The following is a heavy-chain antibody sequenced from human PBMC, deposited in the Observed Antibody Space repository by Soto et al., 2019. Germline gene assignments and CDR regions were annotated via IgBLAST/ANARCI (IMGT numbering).Heavy chain of an antibody. Sequence: PGGSLRLSCAASGFTFSSYAMSWVRQAPGKGLEWVSAISGSGGSTYYADSVKGRFTISRDNSKNTLYLQMNSLRAEDTAVYYCAKDFSSAHHVLRYFDWFPFTLGMDVWGQGTTVTVSS. CDR2: ISGSGGST. V-gene: IGHV3-23*01. CDR1: GFTFSSYA. D-gene: IGHD3-9*01. J-gene: IGHJ6*02. CDR3: AKDFSSAHHVLRYFDWFPFTLGMDV.